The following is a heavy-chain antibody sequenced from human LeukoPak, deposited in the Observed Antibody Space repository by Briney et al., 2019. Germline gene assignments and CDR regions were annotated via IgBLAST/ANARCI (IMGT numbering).Heavy chain of an antibody. CDR2: IIPIFGTA. Sequence: GASVKVSCKASGYTFTSYYMHWVRQAPGQGLEWMGGIIPIFGTANYAQKFQGRVTITADESTSTAYMELSSLRSEDTAVYYCARLGRTLYDSSGYFDYWGQGTLVTVSS. J-gene: IGHJ4*02. V-gene: IGHV1-69*13. CDR3: ARLGRTLYDSSGYFDY. CDR1: GYTFTSYY. D-gene: IGHD3-22*01.